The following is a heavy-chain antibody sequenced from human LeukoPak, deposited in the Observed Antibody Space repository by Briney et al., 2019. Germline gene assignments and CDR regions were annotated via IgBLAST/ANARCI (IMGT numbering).Heavy chain of an antibody. CDR1: GFTFSSYA. CDR2: ISTSGDNA. CDR3: ARLSGSYDHIFDY. Sequence: GGSLRLSCAASGFTFSSYAMSWVRQAPGKGLKWVSIISTSGDNAYYADSVKGRFTISRDNSKNTVYLQMNSLRVEDTAVYYCARLSGSYDHIFDYWGQGTLVPVSS. J-gene: IGHJ4*02. D-gene: IGHD3-22*01. V-gene: IGHV3-23*01.